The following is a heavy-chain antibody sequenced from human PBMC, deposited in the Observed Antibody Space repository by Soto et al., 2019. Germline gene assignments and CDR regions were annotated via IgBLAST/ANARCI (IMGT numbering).Heavy chain of an antibody. V-gene: IGHV4-34*01. D-gene: IGHD4-17*01. Sequence: ASETLSLTCAVYGGAFSGYYWSWIRQPPGKGLEWIGEINQSGSTNHNPSLRSRVTLSVDTSKNQFSLILSSVTAADTAMYYCARLYGSSHSYDLDVWGQGTAVTVSS. J-gene: IGHJ6*03. CDR3: ARLYGSSHSYDLDV. CDR2: INQSGST. CDR1: GGAFSGYY.